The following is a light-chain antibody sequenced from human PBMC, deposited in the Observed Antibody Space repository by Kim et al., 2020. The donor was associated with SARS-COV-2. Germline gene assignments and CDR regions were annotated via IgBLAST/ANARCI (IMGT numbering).Light chain of an antibody. J-gene: IGKJ4*02. CDR1: PRISSG. Sequence: GDRVAITCRASPRISSGLAWYQEKTSKAPRHLVYDASSLENEIPARFSRSGTGAEFTLAISILQRDDGTAYGCQHDNSNSLTFGEGAKA. CDR3: QHDNSNSLT. V-gene: IGKV1-5*01. CDR2: DAS.